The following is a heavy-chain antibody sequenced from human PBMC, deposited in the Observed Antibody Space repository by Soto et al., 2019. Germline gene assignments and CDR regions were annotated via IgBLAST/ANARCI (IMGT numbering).Heavy chain of an antibody. D-gene: IGHD6-6*01. J-gene: IGHJ4*02. V-gene: IGHV3-21*01. CDR2: ISSSSSYI. CDR1: GFTFSSYS. CDR3: ATSADLRTYSSSSGDY. Sequence: GGSLRLSCAASGFTFSSYSMNWVRQAPGKGLEWVSSISSSSSYIYYADSVKGRFTISRDNAKNSLYLQMNSLRAEDTAVYYCATSADLRTYSSSSGDYWGQGTLVTVSS.